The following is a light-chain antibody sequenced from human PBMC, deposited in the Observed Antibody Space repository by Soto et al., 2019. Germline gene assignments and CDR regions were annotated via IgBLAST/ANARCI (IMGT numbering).Light chain of an antibody. CDR2: GAS. CDR1: QSVSSNY. CDR3: QQYGNSPVT. Sequence: EIVVTQSPGTLSLSPWERVTLSCRASQSVSSNYLAWYQQKPGQAPRLLISGASSRATGIPDRFSGSGSGTDFTLTISRLEPEDFAVYYCQQYGNSPVTFGQGTRLDIK. V-gene: IGKV3-20*01. J-gene: IGKJ5*01.